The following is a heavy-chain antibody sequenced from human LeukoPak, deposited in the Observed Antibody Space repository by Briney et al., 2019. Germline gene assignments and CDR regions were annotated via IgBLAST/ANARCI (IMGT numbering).Heavy chain of an antibody. Sequence: GGSLRLSCAASGFTISESWMTWVRQAPGKGLEWVANIKQDGSEKNYVDSVKGRFTISRDNAKNSLYLQMNSLRAEDTAVYFCASGELDSLYYFDYWGQGTLVTVSS. J-gene: IGHJ4*02. V-gene: IGHV3-7*01. D-gene: IGHD1-1*01. CDR3: ASGELDSLYYFDY. CDR1: GFTISESW. CDR2: IKQDGSEK.